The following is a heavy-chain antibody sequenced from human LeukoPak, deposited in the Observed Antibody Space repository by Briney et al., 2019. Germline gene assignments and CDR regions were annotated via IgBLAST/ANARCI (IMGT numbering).Heavy chain of an antibody. V-gene: IGHV1-2*02. Sequence: GASVKVSCKASGYTFTGYYMHWVRQAPAQGREWMGWSNPNSGGTRYTQKFQDRVTLTRDTSISTAYMELSRLTSDDTAVYYCARVTQYGSSQGDYWGQGTLVTVSS. D-gene: IGHD2-2*03. CDR2: SNPNSGGT. CDR3: ARVTQYGSSQGDY. CDR1: GYTFTGYY. J-gene: IGHJ4*02.